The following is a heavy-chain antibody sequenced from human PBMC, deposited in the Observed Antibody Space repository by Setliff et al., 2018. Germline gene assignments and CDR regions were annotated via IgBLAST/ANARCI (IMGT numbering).Heavy chain of an antibody. J-gene: IGHJ5*02. D-gene: IGHD6-6*01. Sequence: SETLSLTCTVSGGSISSSSYYWGWIRQPPGKGLEWIGSIYYSGSTYYNPSLKSRVTISVDTSKNQFSLKLSSVTAADTAVYYCARLSFSSMAARRHFDPWGQGTLVTVSS. CDR3: ARLSFSSMAARRHFDP. V-gene: IGHV4-39*01. CDR1: GGSISSSSYY. CDR2: IYYSGST.